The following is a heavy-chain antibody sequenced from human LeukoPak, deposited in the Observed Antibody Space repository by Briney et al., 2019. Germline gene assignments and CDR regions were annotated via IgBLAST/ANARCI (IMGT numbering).Heavy chain of an antibody. Sequence: PGGSLRLSCAASGFTVSSNYMSWVRQAPGKGLEWVSVIYSGGSTYYADSVKGRFTISRDSPKNTLNLQMNSLRAEDTAVYYCAKGGDISMGIDYWGQGTLVTVSS. D-gene: IGHD5-18*01. CDR2: IYSGGST. CDR3: AKGGDISMGIDY. V-gene: IGHV3-53*01. J-gene: IGHJ4*02. CDR1: GFTVSSNY.